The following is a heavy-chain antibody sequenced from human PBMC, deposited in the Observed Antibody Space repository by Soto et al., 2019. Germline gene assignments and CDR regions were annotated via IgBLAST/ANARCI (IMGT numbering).Heavy chain of an antibody. CDR3: ARHGILTGYYPYYYYGMDV. V-gene: IGHV4-39*01. CDR2: IYYSGST. J-gene: IGHJ6*02. Sequence: SETLSLTCIVSGGSISSNNYNWGWIRQPPGKGLEWIGSIYYSGSTNYNPSLKSRVTISVDTSKNQFSLKLSSVTAADTAVYYCARHGILTGYYPYYYYGMDVWGQGTTVTVSS. D-gene: IGHD3-9*01. CDR1: GGSISSNNYN.